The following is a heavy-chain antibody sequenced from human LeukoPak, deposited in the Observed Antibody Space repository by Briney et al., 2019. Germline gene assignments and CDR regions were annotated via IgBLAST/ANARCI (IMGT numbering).Heavy chain of an antibody. V-gene: IGHV1-3*04. CDR2: IRTSNSDT. J-gene: IGHJ3*01. CDR1: GSE. Sequence: GASVKVSCKTSGSEIHWVRQAPGQTFEWMGSIRTSNSDTKYSQNFHNRLTITTETSATEVYMELSSLRSEDTAIYFCARDLGKASAGGSWAFDVWGQGTLVIVS. D-gene: IGHD2-15*01. CDR3: ARDLGKASAGGSWAFDV.